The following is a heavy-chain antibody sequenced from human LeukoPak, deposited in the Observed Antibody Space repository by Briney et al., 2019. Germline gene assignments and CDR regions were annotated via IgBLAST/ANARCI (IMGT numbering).Heavy chain of an antibody. CDR3: ARGVGSFDY. J-gene: IGHJ4*02. Sequence: SETLSLTCAVYGGSFSGYYWSWIRQPPGKGLEWIGEINHSGSTNYNPSLKSRVTISVDTSKNQFSLKLSSVTAADTAVYYCARGVGSFDYWGQGTLVTVSS. V-gene: IGHV4-34*01. CDR2: INHSGST. CDR1: GGSFSGYY. D-gene: IGHD1-1*01.